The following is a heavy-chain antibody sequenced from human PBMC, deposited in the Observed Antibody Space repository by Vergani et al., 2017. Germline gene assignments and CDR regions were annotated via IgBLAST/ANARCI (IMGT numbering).Heavy chain of an antibody. CDR1: GGSFSGYY. Sequence: QVQLQQWGAGLLKPSETLSLTCAVYGGSFSGYYWSWIRQPPGKGLEWIGEINHSGSTNYNPSLKSRVTISVDTSKNQFSLKLSSVTAADTAVYYCARLTATVYYYCYGMDVWGQGTTVTVSS. CDR2: INHSGST. V-gene: IGHV4-34*01. J-gene: IGHJ6*02. CDR3: ARLTATVYYYCYGMDV. D-gene: IGHD5-18*01.